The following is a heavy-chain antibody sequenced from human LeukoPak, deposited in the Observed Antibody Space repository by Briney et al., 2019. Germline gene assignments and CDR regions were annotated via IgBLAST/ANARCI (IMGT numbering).Heavy chain of an antibody. J-gene: IGHJ5*02. V-gene: IGHV4-59*01. CDR1: GGSFSGYY. CDR2: IYYSGST. Sequence: SETLSLTCAVYGGSFSGYYWSWIRQPPGKGLEWIGYIYYSGSTNYNPSLKSRVTISVDTSKNQFSLKLSSVTAADTAVYYCARGGYCGGGSCWEWFDPWGQGTLVTVSS. D-gene: IGHD2-15*01. CDR3: ARGGYCGGGSCWEWFDP.